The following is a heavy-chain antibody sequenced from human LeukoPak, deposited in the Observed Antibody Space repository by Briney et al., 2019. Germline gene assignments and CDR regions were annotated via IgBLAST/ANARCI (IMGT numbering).Heavy chain of an antibody. CDR3: ARGTDAYYYDSSDVDY. J-gene: IGHJ4*02. Sequence: ASVEVSCKASGYTFTSYYMHWVRQAPGQGLEWMGIINPSGGSTSYAQKFQGRVTMTRDTSTGTVYMELSSLRSEDTAVYYCARGTDAYYYDSSDVDYWGQGTLVTVSS. CDR1: GYTFTSYY. D-gene: IGHD3-22*01. V-gene: IGHV1-46*01. CDR2: INPSGGST.